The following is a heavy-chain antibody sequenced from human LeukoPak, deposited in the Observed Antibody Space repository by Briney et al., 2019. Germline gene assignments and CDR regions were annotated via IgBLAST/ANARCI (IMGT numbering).Heavy chain of an antibody. D-gene: IGHD6-6*01. J-gene: IGHJ4*02. CDR1: GFTFSSYA. Sequence: GGSLRLSCAASGFTFSSYAMSWVRQAPGKGLEWVSAISGSGGTTFYADSVKGRFTISRDNSKNTLYLQVNSLRAADTAVYYCAKGVSSLSPFDYWGQGTLVTVSS. V-gene: IGHV3-23*01. CDR3: AKGVSSLSPFDY. CDR2: ISGSGGTT.